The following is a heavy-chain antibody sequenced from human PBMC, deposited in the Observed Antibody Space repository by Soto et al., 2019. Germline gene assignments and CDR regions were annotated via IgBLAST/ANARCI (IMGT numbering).Heavy chain of an antibody. CDR3: ARDLNPSYSSSWFRHAFDI. Sequence: QVQLVQSGAEVKKPGASVKVSCKASGYTFTSYGISWVRQAPGQGLEWMGWISAYNGNTNYAQKLQGRVTMTTDTSTSTAYMELRSLRAADTAVYYCARDLNPSYSSSWFRHAFDIWGQGTMVTVSS. V-gene: IGHV1-18*01. J-gene: IGHJ3*02. D-gene: IGHD6-13*01. CDR2: ISAYNGNT. CDR1: GYTFTSYG.